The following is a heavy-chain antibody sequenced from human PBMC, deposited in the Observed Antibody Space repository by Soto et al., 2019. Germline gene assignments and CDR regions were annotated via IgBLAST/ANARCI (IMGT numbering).Heavy chain of an antibody. Sequence: TLSLTCADYGGSFDGYYWTWIRQPPGKGPEWIGDINHSGRTNYNPSLKSRVTILVDTSKNQFSLRLRSVTAADMAVFYCARAPDNYYFDSWGQGTLVTVSS. CDR1: GGSFDGYY. CDR3: ARAPDNYYFDS. CDR2: INHSGRT. V-gene: IGHV4-34*01. J-gene: IGHJ4*02. D-gene: IGHD1-1*01.